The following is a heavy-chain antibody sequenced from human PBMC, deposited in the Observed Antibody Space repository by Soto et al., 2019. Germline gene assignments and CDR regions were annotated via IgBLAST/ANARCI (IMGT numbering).Heavy chain of an antibody. CDR2: MNPNSGNT. D-gene: IGHD2-2*01. J-gene: IGHJ6*02. CDR3: ARGGDIVLVPAAMPWGYYYGMDV. V-gene: IGHV1-8*01. CDR1: GYTFTSYD. Sequence: QVQLVQSGAEVKKPGASVKVSCKASGYTFTSYDINWVRQATGQGLEWMGWMNPNSGNTGYAQKFQGRVTMTRNTYIITAYMELSRLRSEDTAVYYCARGGDIVLVPAAMPWGYYYGMDVWGQGTTVTVSS.